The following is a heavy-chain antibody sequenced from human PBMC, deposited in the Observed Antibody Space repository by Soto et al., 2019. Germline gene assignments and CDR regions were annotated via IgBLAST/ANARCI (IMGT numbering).Heavy chain of an antibody. Sequence: ASVKVSCKASGYTFTSYGISWVRQAPGQGLEWMGWISAYNGNTNYAQKLQGRVTMTTDTSTSTAYMELRSLRSDDTAVYYCARDREYSSRWYRRNWFDPWGQGTLVTVSS. CDR2: ISAYNGNT. J-gene: IGHJ5*02. D-gene: IGHD6-13*01. V-gene: IGHV1-18*01. CDR1: GYTFTSYG. CDR3: ARDREYSSRWYRRNWFDP.